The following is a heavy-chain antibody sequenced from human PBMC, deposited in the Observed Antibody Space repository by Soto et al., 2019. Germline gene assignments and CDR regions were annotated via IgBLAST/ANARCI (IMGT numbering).Heavy chain of an antibody. CDR3: ARTIFGVARFFDL. CDR2: IYYSGSP. D-gene: IGHD3-3*01. CDR1: GGSISTGDYY. J-gene: IGHJ2*01. V-gene: IGHV4-30-4*01. Sequence: SETLSLTCTVSGGSISTGDYYWSWIRQPPGKGLEWIGYIYYSGSPYYNPSLKSRVTISVDTSKNQFSLKLSSVTAADTAVYYCARTIFGVARFFDLWGRGTLVT.